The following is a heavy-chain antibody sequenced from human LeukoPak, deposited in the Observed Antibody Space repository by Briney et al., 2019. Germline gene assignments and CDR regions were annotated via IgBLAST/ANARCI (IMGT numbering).Heavy chain of an antibody. Sequence: ASVKVSCKASGYTFTSYYMHCVRHAPTQGLEWMGIINPSGGSTSYAQKFQGRVTMTRDMSTSTVYMELSSLRSEDTAVYYCAREVAWEPLHWGQGTLVTVSS. D-gene: IGHD1-26*01. V-gene: IGHV1-46*01. CDR1: GYTFTSYY. J-gene: IGHJ4*02. CDR2: INPSGGST. CDR3: AREVAWEPLH.